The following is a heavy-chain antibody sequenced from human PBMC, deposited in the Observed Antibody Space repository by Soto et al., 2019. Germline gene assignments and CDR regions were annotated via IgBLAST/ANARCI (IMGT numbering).Heavy chain of an antibody. D-gene: IGHD3-22*01. CDR3: ARLDYYDSAME. CDR1: GGSISSYY. J-gene: IGHJ4*02. Sequence: QVQLQESGPGLVKPSETLSLTCTVSGGSISSYYWSWIRQPPGKGLEWIGYIYYSGSTNYNPSLTSPGTISVDTSKNQFSLKLSSVTAADTAVYYCARLDYYDSAMEWGQGTLVTVSS. CDR2: IYYSGST. V-gene: IGHV4-59*01.